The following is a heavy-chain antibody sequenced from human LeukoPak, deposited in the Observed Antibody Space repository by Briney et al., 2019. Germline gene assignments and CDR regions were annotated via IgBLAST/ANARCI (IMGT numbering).Heavy chain of an antibody. CDR2: ISNSGRGT. Sequence: GGSLRLSCAASRFIFSNYAMNWVRQGPGKGLEWVSSISNSGRGTYYADFVQGRFIISRDNSKSTVYLQMNSLRAEDTAIYFCAKDADFEYSTSPDHWGQGTLVTVSS. D-gene: IGHD2/OR15-2a*01. V-gene: IGHV3-23*01. CDR1: RFIFSNYA. CDR3: AKDADFEYSTSPDH. J-gene: IGHJ4*02.